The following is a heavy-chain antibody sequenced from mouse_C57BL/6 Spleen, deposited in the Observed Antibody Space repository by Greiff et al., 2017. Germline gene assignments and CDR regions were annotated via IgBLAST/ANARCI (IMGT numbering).Heavy chain of an antibody. D-gene: IGHD1-1*01. CDR1: GYTFTNYW. Sequence: VKLVESGAELVRPGTSVKMSCKASGYTFTNYWIGWAKQRPGHGLEWIGDIYPGGGYTNYNEKFKGKATLTADKSSSTAYMQFSSLTSEDSAIYYCARGDYYGSSSPFDYWGQGTTLTVSS. V-gene: IGHV1-63*01. J-gene: IGHJ2*01. CDR2: IYPGGGYT. CDR3: ARGDYYGSSSPFDY.